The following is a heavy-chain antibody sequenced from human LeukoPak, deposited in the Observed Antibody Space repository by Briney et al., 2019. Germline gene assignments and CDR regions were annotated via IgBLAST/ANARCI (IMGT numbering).Heavy chain of an antibody. J-gene: IGHJ4*02. CDR1: GGSFSGYH. Sequence: SETLSLTCAVYGGSFSGYHWSWIRQPPGKGLEWIGEVSHSGSANYNPSLKSRVTISVESSKNQFSLILNSLTAADTAVYYCARHDLGGTSPFDYWGQGTLVTVSS. CDR3: ARHDLGGTSPFDY. CDR2: VSHSGSA. V-gene: IGHV4-34*01. D-gene: IGHD4-23*01.